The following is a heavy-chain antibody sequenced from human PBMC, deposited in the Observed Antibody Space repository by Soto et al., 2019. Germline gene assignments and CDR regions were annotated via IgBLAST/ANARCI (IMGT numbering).Heavy chain of an antibody. CDR1: GFTFSSYW. CDR3: ASPQQWLGQRGDFDY. D-gene: IGHD6-19*01. J-gene: IGHJ4*02. CDR2: IRQDGSDK. Sequence: EVQLVESGGGLVQPGGSLRLSCAASGFTFSSYWMIWVRQAPGKGLEWVPNIRQDGSDKYYVDSVKGRFTISRDNSKNSLYLQMNSLRAEDTAIYYCASPQQWLGQRGDFDYWGQGTLVTVSS. V-gene: IGHV3-7*05.